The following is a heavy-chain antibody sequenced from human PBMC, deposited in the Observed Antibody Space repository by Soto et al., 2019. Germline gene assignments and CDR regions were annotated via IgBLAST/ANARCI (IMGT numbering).Heavy chain of an antibody. D-gene: IGHD3-3*01. V-gene: IGHV6-1*01. CDR1: GDSVSSNSAA. Sequence: SQTLSLTCAISGDSVSSNSAAWNWIRQSPSRGLEWLGRTYYRSKWYNDYAVSVKSRITINPDTSKNQFSLQLNSVTPEDTAVYYCAVGYYDFWSGYTPLTYYFDYCGQGTLGTVSS. J-gene: IGHJ4*02. CDR3: AVGYYDFWSGYTPLTYYFDY. CDR2: TYYRSKWYN.